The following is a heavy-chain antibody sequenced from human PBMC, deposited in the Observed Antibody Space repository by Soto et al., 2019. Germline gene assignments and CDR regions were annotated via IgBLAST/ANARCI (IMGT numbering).Heavy chain of an antibody. CDR3: ARDPVCTNGVCYTYPYSSSWYYFDY. Sequence: GGSLRLSCAASGFTFSSYSMNWVRQAPGKGLEWVSSISSSSSYIYYADSVKGRFTISRDNAKNSLYLQMNSLRAEDTAVYYGARDPVCTNGVCYTYPYSSSWYYFDYWGQGTLVTVSS. V-gene: IGHV3-21*01. CDR2: ISSSSSYI. J-gene: IGHJ4*02. CDR1: GFTFSSYS. D-gene: IGHD2-8*01.